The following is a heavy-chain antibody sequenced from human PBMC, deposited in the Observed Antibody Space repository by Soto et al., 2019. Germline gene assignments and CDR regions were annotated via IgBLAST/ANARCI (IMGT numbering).Heavy chain of an antibody. CDR1: GFTFSTYA. CDR3: ARDLSEGPGIDY. V-gene: IGHV3-33*01. CDR2: IWYDGSNK. Sequence: HPGGSLRLSCAASGFTFSTYAMHWVSQAPGKGLEWVAVIWYDGSNKYYGDSVKGRFTISRDNSKNTLSLQMNSLRAEDTAVYYCARDLSEGPGIDYWGQGTLVTVSS. J-gene: IGHJ4*02.